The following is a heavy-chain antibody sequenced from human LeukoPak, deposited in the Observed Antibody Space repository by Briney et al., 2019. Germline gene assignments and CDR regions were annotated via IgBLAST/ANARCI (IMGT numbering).Heavy chain of an antibody. CDR2: ISGSGDET. J-gene: IGHJ4*02. D-gene: IGHD6-19*01. CDR3: AKAGRSSGWYWFVY. V-gene: IGHV3-23*01. Sequence: GGSLRLSCAASGFTFRNYAMSWGRQAPGKGREWGSAISGSGDETNYADSVKGRLTISRDNSKNTLFLQMNSLRDEDTAVYYCAKAGRSSGWYWFVYWGQGTLVTVSS. CDR1: GFTFRNYA.